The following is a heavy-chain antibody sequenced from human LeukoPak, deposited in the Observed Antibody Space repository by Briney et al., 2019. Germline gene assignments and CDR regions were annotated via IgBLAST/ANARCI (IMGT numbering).Heavy chain of an antibody. J-gene: IGHJ3*02. CDR1: GFSVSRYY. Sequence: PRGSLRLSCAASGFSVSRYYMSWVRQAPGKGLEWVSVIYSGGPTYYGDSVNGRFTISRDDSKNTVYLQMNSLRAEDTAVYYCARDLGHYAFDIWGQGTMVTVSS. D-gene: IGHD3-16*01. V-gene: IGHV3-53*01. CDR2: IYSGGPT. CDR3: ARDLGHYAFDI.